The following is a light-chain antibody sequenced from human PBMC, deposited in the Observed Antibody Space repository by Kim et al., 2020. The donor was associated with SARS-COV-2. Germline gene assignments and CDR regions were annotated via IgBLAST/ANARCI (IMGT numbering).Light chain of an antibody. V-gene: IGKV1-5*03. CDR1: QSISSW. CDR3: QQYNSLWT. J-gene: IGKJ1*01. CDR2: KAS. Sequence: DIQMTQSPSTLSASVGDRVTITCRASQSISSWLAWYQQKPGKAPKLLIYKASSLESGVPSRFSGSGSGTEFTLTISSLQPDDFATYYCQQYNSLWTFDQGTKVDIK.